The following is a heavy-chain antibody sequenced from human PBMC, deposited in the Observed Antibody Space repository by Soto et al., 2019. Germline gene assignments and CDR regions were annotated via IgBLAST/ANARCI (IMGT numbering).Heavy chain of an antibody. V-gene: IGHV3-33*01. CDR1: GFTFSSYG. D-gene: IGHD6-19*01. J-gene: IGHJ4*02. CDR3: ARDSSYSSGFFDY. CDR2: IWYDGSNK. Sequence: ESGGGVVQPGRSLRLSCAASGFTFSSYGMHWVRQAPGKGLEWVAVIWYDGSNKYYADSVKGRFTISRDNSKNTLYLQMNSLRAEDTAVYYCARDSSYSSGFFDYWGQGTLVTVSS.